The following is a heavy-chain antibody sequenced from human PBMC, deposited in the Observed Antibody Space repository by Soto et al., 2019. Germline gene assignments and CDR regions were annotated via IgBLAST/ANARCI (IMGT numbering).Heavy chain of an antibody. CDR1: GGSISSYY. CDR2: IDYSGST. Sequence: QVQLQESGPGLVKPSETLSLTCTVSGGSISSYYWSWIRQPPGKGLEWIGYIDYSGSTNYNPSLTSLVTISVDTSQNQFSLKLSSVTAADTAVYYCARRYGYSFDYWGQGTLVTVSS. J-gene: IGHJ4*02. CDR3: ARRYGYSFDY. V-gene: IGHV4-59*08. D-gene: IGHD1-1*01.